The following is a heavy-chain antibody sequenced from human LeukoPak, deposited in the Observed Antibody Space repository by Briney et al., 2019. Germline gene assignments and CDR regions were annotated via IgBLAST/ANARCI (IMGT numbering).Heavy chain of an antibody. CDR3: ARDLRVGKYYFDY. Sequence: PGGSLRLSCAASGFTFSSYSMSWVRQAPGKGLEWVSSISSSSSYIYYADSVKGRFTISRDNAKNSLYLQMNSLRAEDTAVYYCARDLRVGKYYFDYWGQGTLVTVSS. V-gene: IGHV3-21*01. CDR2: ISSSSSYI. CDR1: GFTFSSYS. D-gene: IGHD7-27*01. J-gene: IGHJ4*02.